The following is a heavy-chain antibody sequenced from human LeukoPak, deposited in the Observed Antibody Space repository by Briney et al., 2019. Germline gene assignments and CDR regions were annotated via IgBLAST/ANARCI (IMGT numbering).Heavy chain of an antibody. CDR3: ATEQSGSHDH. V-gene: IGHV3-15*01. Sequence: PGGSLRLSCAGSGFTVSNVYMNWVRQSPGKGLEWVGFIKSKAHGETTDYAAPVKGRFTISRDDSKNTVFLQMNSLTTEDTAVYFCATEQSGSHDHWGQGTLVTVSS. D-gene: IGHD1-26*01. CDR1: GFTVSNVY. CDR2: IKSKAHGETT. J-gene: IGHJ4*02.